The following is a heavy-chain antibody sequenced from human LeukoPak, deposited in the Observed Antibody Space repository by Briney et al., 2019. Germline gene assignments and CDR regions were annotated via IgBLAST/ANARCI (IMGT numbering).Heavy chain of an antibody. CDR3: ARGPAARDFWSGYPDY. J-gene: IGHJ4*02. CDR1: GYTFTSYD. CDR2: MNPNSGGT. D-gene: IGHD3-3*01. Sequence: ASVKVSCKASGYTFTSYDINWVRQATGQGLEWMGWMNPNSGGTNYAQKFQGRVTMTRDTSISTAYMELSRLRSDDTAVYYCARGPAARDFWSGYPDYWGQGTLVTVSS. V-gene: IGHV1-2*02.